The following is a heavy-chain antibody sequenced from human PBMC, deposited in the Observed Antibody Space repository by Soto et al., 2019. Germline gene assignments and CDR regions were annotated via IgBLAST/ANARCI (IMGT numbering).Heavy chain of an antibody. D-gene: IGHD5-12*01. V-gene: IGHV3-33*01. CDR2: IWNDGSNK. J-gene: IGHJ6*02. Sequence: GGSLRLSCAASGFTFRDHAMHWVRQAPGKGREWVAIIWNDGSNKFYAGSVQGRFTISRDNSKNTVYLQMNTLSAEDTAVYYCARALFPDVDIYAMDVWGQGTTVTVSS. CDR1: GFTFRDHA. CDR3: ARALFPDVDIYAMDV.